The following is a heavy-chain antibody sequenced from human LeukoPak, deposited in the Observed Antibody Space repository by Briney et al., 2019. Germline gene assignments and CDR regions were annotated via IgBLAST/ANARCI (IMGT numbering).Heavy chain of an antibody. Sequence: SETLSLTCAVYGGSFSGYYWSWIRQPPGKGLEWIGETNHSESTNYNPSLKSRVTISVDTSKNQFSLKLSSVTAADTAVYYCARRRGNTSGFQGYYFDYWGQGTLVTVSS. CDR2: TNHSEST. CDR1: GGSFSGYY. J-gene: IGHJ4*02. V-gene: IGHV4-34*01. CDR3: ARRRGNTSGFQGYYFDY. D-gene: IGHD6-19*01.